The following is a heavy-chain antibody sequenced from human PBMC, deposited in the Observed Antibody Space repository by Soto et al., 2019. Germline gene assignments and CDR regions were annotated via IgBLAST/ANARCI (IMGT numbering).Heavy chain of an antibody. V-gene: IGHV2-26*01. CDR1: GFSLSNARMG. CDR3: ARSRYSSGWDTRYYDYYGMDV. Sequence: QVTLKQSGPVLVKPTETLTLTCTVSGFSLSNARMGVSWIRQPPGKPLEWLAHIFSNDEKSYSTSLKSRRTISKDTAKRQVVLTMTNMDPVDTATYCCARSRYSSGWDTRYYDYYGMDVWGQGTTVTVSS. CDR2: IFSNDEK. D-gene: IGHD6-19*01. J-gene: IGHJ6*02.